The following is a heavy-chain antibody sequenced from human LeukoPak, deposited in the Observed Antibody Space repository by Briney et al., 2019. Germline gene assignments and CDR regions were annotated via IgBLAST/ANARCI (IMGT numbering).Heavy chain of an antibody. CDR1: GFTFSDYD. V-gene: IGHV3-30*02. Sequence: PGGSLRLSCAASGFTFSDYDMHWVRRAPGKGLEWVTFIWFDGSKKFYADSVKGRFTISRDSSKNTLSLQMNGLRAEDTAVYYCAKGGYRYANNWWADYWGQGTLVTVSS. CDR2: IWFDGSKK. D-gene: IGHD1-1*01. CDR3: AKGGYRYANNWWADY. J-gene: IGHJ4*02.